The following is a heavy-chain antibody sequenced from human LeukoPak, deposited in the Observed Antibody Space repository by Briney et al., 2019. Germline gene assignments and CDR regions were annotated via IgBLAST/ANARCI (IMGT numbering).Heavy chain of an antibody. CDR3: ARVGGMYSSSSPATGGFDP. D-gene: IGHD6-13*01. J-gene: IGHJ5*02. V-gene: IGHV1-18*01. CDR2: ISAYNGNT. CDR1: GYTFTSYG. Sequence: ALVKVSCKASGYTFTSYGISWVRQAPGQGLEWMGWISAYNGNTNYAQKLQGRVTMTTDTSTSTAYMELRSLRSDDTAVYYCARVGGMYSSSSPATGGFDPWGQGTLVTVSS.